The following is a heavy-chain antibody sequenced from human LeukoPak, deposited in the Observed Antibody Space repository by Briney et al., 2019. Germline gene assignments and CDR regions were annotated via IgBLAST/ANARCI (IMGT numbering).Heavy chain of an antibody. CDR3: ARVPWDSSGWPHFDY. D-gene: IGHD6-19*01. J-gene: IGHJ4*02. Sequence: SETLSLTCTVSGGSISSYYWSWIRQRAGKGLERIGRIYTSGSTNYNPSLKSRVTMSVDTSKNQFSLKLSSVTAADTAVYYCARVPWDSSGWPHFDYWGQGTLVTVSS. CDR1: GGSISSYY. V-gene: IGHV4-4*07. CDR2: IYTSGST.